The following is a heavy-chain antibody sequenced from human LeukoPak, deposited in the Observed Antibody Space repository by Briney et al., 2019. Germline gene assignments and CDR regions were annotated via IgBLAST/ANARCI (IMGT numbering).Heavy chain of an antibody. CDR2: ISAYNGNT. CDR3: AREGEQQLVLPFDY. D-gene: IGHD6-13*01. V-gene: IGHV1-18*01. J-gene: IGHJ4*02. Sequence: GASVKVSCKASGYTFTSYGISWVRQAPGQGLEWMGWISAYNGNTNYAQKLQGRVTMTTDTSTSTAYTELRSLRSDDTAVYYCAREGEQQLVLPFDYWGQGTLVAVSS. CDR1: GYTFTSYG.